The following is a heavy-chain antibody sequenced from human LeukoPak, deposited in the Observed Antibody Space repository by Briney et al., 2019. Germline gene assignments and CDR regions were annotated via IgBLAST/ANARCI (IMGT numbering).Heavy chain of an antibody. D-gene: IGHD3-9*01. CDR2: IYYSGST. J-gene: IGHJ4*02. Sequence: SETLSLTCTVSGGSISSYYWSWIRQPPGKGLEWIGYIYYSGSTNYNPSLKSRVTISVDTSKNQFSLKLSSVTAADTAVYYCARGGRYFDWSYFDYWGQGTLVTVSS. CDR3: ARGGRYFDWSYFDY. CDR1: GGSISSYY. V-gene: IGHV4-59*01.